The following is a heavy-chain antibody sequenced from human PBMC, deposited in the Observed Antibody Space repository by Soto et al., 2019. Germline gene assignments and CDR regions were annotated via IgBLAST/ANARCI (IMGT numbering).Heavy chain of an antibody. CDR1: GESISSGGYY. V-gene: IGHV4-31*03. CDR2: IYDSESA. D-gene: IGHD6-6*01. CDR3: ARASSSSSAADY. Sequence: QVQLQESGPGLVKASQTLSLICSVSGESISSGGYYWSWIRHHPGKVLEWMGYIYDSESAYYNPSLKSRVTISMDTSKNHFAMKLSSVTAADTAVYYCARASSSSSAADYWGQGTLITVSS. J-gene: IGHJ4*02.